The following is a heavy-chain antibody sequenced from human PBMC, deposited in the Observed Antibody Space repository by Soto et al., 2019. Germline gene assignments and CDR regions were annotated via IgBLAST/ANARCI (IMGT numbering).Heavy chain of an antibody. Sequence: LSLTCTVSGDSIRRSYWSWVRQPPGRGLEWIGYVYYTGATNSNPSLKSRVTISADTSKNLFSLKVVSVTPADTAVYFCARDMSGGSSWYEFDSWGPGTLVTVSS. D-gene: IGHD6-13*01. V-gene: IGHV4-59*01. CDR3: ARDMSGGSSWYEFDS. CDR1: GDSIRRSY. J-gene: IGHJ4*02. CDR2: VYYTGAT.